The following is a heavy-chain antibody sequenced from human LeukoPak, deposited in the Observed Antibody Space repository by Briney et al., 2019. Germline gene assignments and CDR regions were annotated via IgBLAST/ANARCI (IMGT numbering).Heavy chain of an antibody. V-gene: IGHV1-58*02. J-gene: IGHJ4*02. D-gene: IGHD2-15*01. CDR1: GFTFTSSA. CDR2: IVVGSGNT. CDR3: ARELEGNAARSIVVVVAASLYDY. Sequence: SVKVSCKASGFTFTSSAMQWVRQARGQGLEWIGWIVVGSGNTNYAQKLQERVTTTREMSTSTAYMELSSLRSDDTGVYYCARELEGNAARSIVVVVAASLYDYWGQGNLVTVSS.